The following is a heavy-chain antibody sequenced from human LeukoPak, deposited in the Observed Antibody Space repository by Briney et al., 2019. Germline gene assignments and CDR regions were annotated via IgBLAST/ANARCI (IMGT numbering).Heavy chain of an antibody. CDR2: IKQDGGQI. CDR3: AKDPGYCSGGSCYSPDY. Sequence: GGSLRLSCAASEFTFSSYWMSWVRQAPGKGLEWVANIKQDGGQIYYLESVKGRFTVSRDNAKNSLYLQMNSLRAEDTAVYYCAKDPGYCSGGSCYSPDYWGQGTLVTVSS. V-gene: IGHV3-7*01. J-gene: IGHJ4*02. CDR1: EFTFSSYW. D-gene: IGHD2-15*01.